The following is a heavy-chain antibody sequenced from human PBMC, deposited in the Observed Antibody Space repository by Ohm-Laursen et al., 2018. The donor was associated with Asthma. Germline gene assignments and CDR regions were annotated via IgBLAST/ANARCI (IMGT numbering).Heavy chain of an antibody. Sequence: SLRLSCAASGFTFSDYPTTWVRQAPGKGLGWVSSISDSSEYIYYADSVRGRFAVSRDNAKNSMDLQMDGLRAEDTAVYYCARGMLISGVVITAYDNWGQGVLVNVSS. CDR3: ARGMLISGVVITAYDN. J-gene: IGHJ4*02. D-gene: IGHD3-3*01. V-gene: IGHV3-21*06. CDR2: ISDSSEYI. CDR1: GFTFSDYP.